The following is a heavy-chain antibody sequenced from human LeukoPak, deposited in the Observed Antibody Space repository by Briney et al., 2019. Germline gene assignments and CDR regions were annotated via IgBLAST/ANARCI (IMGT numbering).Heavy chain of an antibody. CDR3: ARRVDTAMVTPYFDY. CDR2: IYPGDSDT. CDR1: GYSFTSYW. D-gene: IGHD5-18*01. Sequence: GESLKISCKGSGYSFTSYWIGWVRQMPGKGLEWMGIIYPGDSDTRYSPSFQGQVTISADKSISTAYLQWSSLKASDSSMYYCARRVDTAMVTPYFDYWGQGTLVTVSS. V-gene: IGHV5-51*01. J-gene: IGHJ4*02.